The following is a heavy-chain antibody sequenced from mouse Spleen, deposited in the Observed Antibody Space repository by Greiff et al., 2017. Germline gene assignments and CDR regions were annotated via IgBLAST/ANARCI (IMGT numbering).Heavy chain of an antibody. J-gene: IGHJ1*01. D-gene: IGHD2-4*01. CDR1: GYAFTNYL. V-gene: IGHV1-54*01. CDR2: INPGSGGT. CDR3: ARGDYGEAYWYFDV. Sequence: VQLQQSGAELVRPGTSVKVSCKASGYAFTNYLIEWVKQRPGQGLEWIGVINPGSGGTNYNEKFKGKATLTADKSSSTAYMQLSSLTSEDSAVYFCARGDYGEAYWYFDVWGAGTTVTVSS.